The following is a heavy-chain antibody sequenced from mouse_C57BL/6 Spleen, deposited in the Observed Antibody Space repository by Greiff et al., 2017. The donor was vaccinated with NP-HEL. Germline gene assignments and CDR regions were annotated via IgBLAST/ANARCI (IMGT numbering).Heavy chain of an antibody. CDR1: GFTFSNYW. CDR3: TGSLLLRQRDYYAMDY. D-gene: IGHD1-1*01. J-gene: IGHJ4*01. CDR2: IRLKSDNYAT. V-gene: IGHV6-3*01. Sequence: EVKVEESGGGLVQPGGSMKLSCVASGFTFSNYWMNWVRQSPEKGLEWVAQIRLKSDNYATHYAESVKGRFTISRDDSKSSVYLQMNNLRAEDTGIYYCTGSLLLRQRDYYAMDYWGQGTSVTVSS.